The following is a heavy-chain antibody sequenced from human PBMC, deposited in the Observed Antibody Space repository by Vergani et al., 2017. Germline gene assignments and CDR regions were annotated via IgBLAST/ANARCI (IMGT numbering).Heavy chain of an antibody. CDR1: GGTFSSYA. J-gene: IGHJ4*02. CDR3: AREGTTGTTLSQPFDY. Sequence: QVQLVQSGAEVKKPGSSVKVSCKASGGTFSSYAISWVRQAPGQGLEWMGGIIPIFGTANYAQTFQGRVTITADKSTSTAYMELSSLRSEDTDVYYCAREGTTGTTLSQPFDYWGQGTLVTVSS. V-gene: IGHV1-69*06. D-gene: IGHD1-1*01. CDR2: IIPIFGTA.